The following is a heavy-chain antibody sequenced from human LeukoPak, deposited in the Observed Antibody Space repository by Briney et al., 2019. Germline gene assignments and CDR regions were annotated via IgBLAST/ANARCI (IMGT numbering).Heavy chain of an antibody. Sequence: GGSLRLSCAASGFTFSSYSMNWVRQAPGKGLEWVSSISSSSSYIYYADSVKGRFTISRDNAKNSLYLQMNSLRAEDTAVYYCARSPQYYYDSSGYYCEHWGQGTLVTVSS. D-gene: IGHD3-22*01. CDR3: ARSPQYYYDSSGYYCEH. V-gene: IGHV3-21*01. CDR1: GFTFSSYS. CDR2: ISSSSSYI. J-gene: IGHJ4*02.